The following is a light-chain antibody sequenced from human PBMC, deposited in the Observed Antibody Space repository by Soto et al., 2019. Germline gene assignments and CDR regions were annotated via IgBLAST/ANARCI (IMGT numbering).Light chain of an antibody. J-gene: IGKJ5*01. CDR1: QSVSMNY. Sequence: DIVFTQAPCTLSLFPGERSTLSCRASQSVSMNYLSLYQQKPGHAPRLLLYGASSRATGTPDRFSDRGSGRDFALGFTILKRGHLAVDFCQQYGSSRRTFGRGTRLEIK. CDR3: QQYGSSRRT. V-gene: IGKV3-20*01. CDR2: GAS.